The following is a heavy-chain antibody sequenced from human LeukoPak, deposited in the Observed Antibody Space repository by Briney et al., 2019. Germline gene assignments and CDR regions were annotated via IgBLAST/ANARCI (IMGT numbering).Heavy chain of an antibody. D-gene: IGHD3-22*01. CDR3: ARDAYDSSGYNAFDI. CDR2: IYYNGNT. J-gene: IGHJ3*02. CDR1: GGSISSGDYY. Sequence: SETLSLTCTVSGGSISSGDYYWSWIRQPPGKGLEWIGYIYYNGNTYYNPSLKSRVTISVDMSKNQFSLKLSSVTAADTAVYYCARDAYDSSGYNAFDIWGQGTMVTVSS. V-gene: IGHV4-30-4*01.